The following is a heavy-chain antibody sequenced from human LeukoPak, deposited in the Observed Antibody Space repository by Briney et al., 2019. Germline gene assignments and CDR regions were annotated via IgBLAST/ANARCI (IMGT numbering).Heavy chain of an antibody. CDR3: ARDRVRGTITYAGFDP. CDR1: GGSITSGSYY. V-gene: IGHV4-31*03. CDR2: IYYSGST. J-gene: IGHJ5*02. Sequence: SETLSLTCTVSGGSITSGSYYWSWIRQHPGKGLEWIGYIYYSGSTYYNPSLKSRVTISIDTSKNQFSLKLTSVTTADTAVYYCARDRVRGTITYAGFDPWGQGTLVTVSS. D-gene: IGHD3-10*01.